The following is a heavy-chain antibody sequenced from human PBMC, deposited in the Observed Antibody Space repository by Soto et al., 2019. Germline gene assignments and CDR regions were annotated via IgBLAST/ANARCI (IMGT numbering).Heavy chain of an antibody. D-gene: IGHD5-18*01. V-gene: IGHV1-58*02. CDR2: IVVGSGNT. J-gene: IGHJ4*02. Sequence: QMQLVQSGPEVKKPGTSVKVSCKASGFTFTSSAMQWVRQARGQRLEWIGWIVVGSGNTNYAQKFRERVTITRDMSTSTAYMELSSLRSEDTAVYYCAALPMRRGYSYGYRDYWGQGTLVTVSS. CDR3: AALPMRRGYSYGYRDY. CDR1: GFTFTSSA.